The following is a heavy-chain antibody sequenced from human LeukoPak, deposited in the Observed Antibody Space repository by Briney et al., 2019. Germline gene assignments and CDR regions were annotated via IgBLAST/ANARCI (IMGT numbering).Heavy chain of an antibody. CDR3: ARDYPYYYDSSGYYSTRGDAFDI. V-gene: IGHV1-18*01. CDR2: ISAYNGNT. Sequence: ASVEVSCRASGYTFTSYGISWVRQAPGQGLEWMGWISAYNGNTNYAQKLQGRVTMTTDTSTSTAYMELRSLRSDDTAVYYCARDYPYYYDSSGYYSTRGDAFDIWGQGTMVTVSS. J-gene: IGHJ3*02. CDR1: GYTFTSYG. D-gene: IGHD3-22*01.